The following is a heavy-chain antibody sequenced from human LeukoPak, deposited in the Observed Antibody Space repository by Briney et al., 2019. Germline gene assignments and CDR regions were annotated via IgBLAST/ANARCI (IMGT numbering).Heavy chain of an antibody. Sequence: GGSLRLSCAASGFTFSSYWMSWVRQAPGKGLEWVANIKQDGSEKHYVDSVKGRFTISRDNATNSLYLQMHSLRAEDTAVYCCAGDRTRLLHWGQGTLVTVSS. D-gene: IGHD1-26*01. CDR1: GFTFSSYW. CDR3: AGDRTRLLH. CDR2: IKQDGSEK. J-gene: IGHJ4*02. V-gene: IGHV3-7*01.